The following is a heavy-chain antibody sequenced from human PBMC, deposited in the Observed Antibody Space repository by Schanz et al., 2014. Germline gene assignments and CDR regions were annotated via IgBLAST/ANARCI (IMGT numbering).Heavy chain of an antibody. CDR2: INPYDDTI. Sequence: QVHLEQSGPEVKKPGASVKLSCRASGYPFTKYYIHCVRQAPGQGLEWMGLINPYDDTIDYAKKFQGRFTMARDTTTTTVYMELSSLRSDDTAMYYCVTEERMESGTWAKAFDIWGQGTWVTVSS. V-gene: IGHV1-46*01. CDR3: VTEERMESGTWAKAFDI. CDR1: GYPFTKYY. J-gene: IGHJ3*02. D-gene: IGHD3-3*01.